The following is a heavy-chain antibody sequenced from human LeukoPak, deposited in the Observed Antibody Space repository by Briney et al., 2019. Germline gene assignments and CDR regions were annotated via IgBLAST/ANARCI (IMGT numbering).Heavy chain of an antibody. CDR2: ISSSGSTI. CDR1: GFTFSDYY. CDR3: ARGGYYNILTGFRSRLLGFDY. Sequence: GGSLRLSCAASGFTFSDYYMSWIRQAPGKGLEWVSYISSSGSTIYYADSVKGRFTISRDNSKNTLYLQMNSLSAEDTAVYYCARGGYYNILTGFRSRLLGFDYWGQGTLVTVSS. J-gene: IGHJ4*02. V-gene: IGHV3-11*04. D-gene: IGHD3-9*01.